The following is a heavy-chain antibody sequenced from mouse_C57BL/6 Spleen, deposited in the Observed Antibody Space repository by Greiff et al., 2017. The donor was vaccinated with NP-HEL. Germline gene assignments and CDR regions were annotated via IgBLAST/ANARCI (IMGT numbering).Heavy chain of an antibody. D-gene: IGHD1-1*01. V-gene: IGHV1-69*01. CDR3: AGIYYYGSSSHLYFDV. CDR2: IDPSASYT. J-gene: IGHJ1*03. CDR1: GYTFTSYW. Sequence: QVQLQQPGAELVMPGASVKLSCKASGYTFTSYWMHWVKQRPGQGLEWIGEIDPSASYTNYNQKFKGKSTLTVDKSSSTAYMQLSSLTSEDSAVYDCAGIYYYGSSSHLYFDVWGTGTTVTVSS.